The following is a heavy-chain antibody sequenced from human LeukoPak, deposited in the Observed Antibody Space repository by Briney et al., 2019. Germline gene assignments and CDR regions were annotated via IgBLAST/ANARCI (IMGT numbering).Heavy chain of an antibody. D-gene: IGHD3-22*01. CDR1: GFTFSTSA. J-gene: IGHJ4*02. CDR3: ARGDYYDSSGYYYDFDY. V-gene: IGHV1-58*01. CDR2: IIVGSGTT. Sequence: ASVKVSCKASGFTFSTSAVQWVRQARGQRLEWIGWIIVGSGTTNYAQSLQGRLTITRDMSTSTAYMELSSLRSEDTAEYYCARGDYYDSSGYYYDFDYWGQGTLVTVSS.